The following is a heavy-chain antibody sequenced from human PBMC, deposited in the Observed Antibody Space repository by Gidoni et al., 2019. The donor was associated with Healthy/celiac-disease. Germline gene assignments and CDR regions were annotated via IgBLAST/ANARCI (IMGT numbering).Heavy chain of an antibody. CDR3: ARLVVAPVGSLYFDY. V-gene: IGHV1-3*01. CDR1: VYTFTSYA. J-gene: IGHJ4*02. CDR2: INAGNGKT. Sequence: QVQLVQSGAEVKKPGASVKVSCKASVYTFTSYAMHWVRQAPGQRLEWMGWINAGNGKTKYSQKFQGRVTITRDTSASTAYMELSSLRSEDTAVYYCARLVVAPVGSLYFDYWGQGTLVTVSS. D-gene: IGHD2-15*01.